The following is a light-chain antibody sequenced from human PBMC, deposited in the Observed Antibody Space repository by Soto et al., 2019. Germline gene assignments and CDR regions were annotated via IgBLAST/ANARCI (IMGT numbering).Light chain of an antibody. V-gene: IGKV3-20*01. J-gene: IGKJ1*01. CDR1: QSVSTSS. CDR3: QQYGSSPPWT. Sequence: EIVLTQSPGTLSLSPGERATLSCRASQSVSTSSLAWFQQKPGQAPRLLIYGASSRATGIPDRFSGSVSGTGLTLTISRLEPEDFAVYYCQQYGSSPPWTFGQGTKVEIK. CDR2: GAS.